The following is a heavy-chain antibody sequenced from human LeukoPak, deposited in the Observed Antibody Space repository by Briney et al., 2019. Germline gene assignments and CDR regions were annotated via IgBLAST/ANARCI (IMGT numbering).Heavy chain of an antibody. CDR3: ARFSKITWGDWGDAFDV. D-gene: IGHD2-21*02. Sequence: SETLSLMCSVYGGSFSDYFCAWIRQPPGKGLEWIGEIDDGGNTNYNPSLMSRVLVAMEKSKKQFSLVMRSVTVADTAVYYCARFSKITWGDWGDAFDVWGQGASVIVSS. CDR2: IDDGGNT. V-gene: IGHV4-34*01. J-gene: IGHJ3*01. CDR1: GGSFSDYF.